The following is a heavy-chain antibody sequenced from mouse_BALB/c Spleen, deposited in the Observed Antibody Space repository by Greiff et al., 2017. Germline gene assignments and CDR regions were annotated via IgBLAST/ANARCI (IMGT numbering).Heavy chain of an antibody. CDR3: ARPLYYDYDRLDC. D-gene: IGHD2-4*01. Sequence: VQLQESGAELAKPGASVKMSCKASGYTFTSYWMHWVKQRPGQGLEWIGYINPSTGYTEYNQKFKDKATLTADKSSSTAYMQLSSLTSEDSAVYYCARPLYYDYDRLDCWGQGTTLTVSS. V-gene: IGHV1-7*01. J-gene: IGHJ2*01. CDR2: INPSTGYT. CDR1: GYTFTSYW.